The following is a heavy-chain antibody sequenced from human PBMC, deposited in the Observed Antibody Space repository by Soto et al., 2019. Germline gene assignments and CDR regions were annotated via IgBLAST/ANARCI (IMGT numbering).Heavy chain of an antibody. J-gene: IGHJ6*02. CDR2: ISSSSSYT. CDR3: AKDRAAAGTGMDV. Sequence: GSLSLSCASSGFHFSDYYVSWIRQAPGKGLEWVSYISSSSSYTNYADSVKGRFTISRDNAKNSLYLQMNSLRAEDTAVYYCAKDRAAAGTGMDVWGQGTTVTVSS. V-gene: IGHV3-11*06. D-gene: IGHD6-13*01. CDR1: GFHFSDYY.